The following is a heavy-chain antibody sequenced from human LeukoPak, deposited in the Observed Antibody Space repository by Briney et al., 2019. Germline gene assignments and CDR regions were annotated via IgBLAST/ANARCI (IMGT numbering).Heavy chain of an antibody. CDR2: FDPEDGET. CDR3: ATLLSQGHRGYWYFDL. V-gene: IGHV1-24*01. CDR1: GYTLTELS. J-gene: IGHJ2*01. Sequence: ASVKVSCKVSGYTLTELSMHWVRQAPGKGLEWMGGFDPEDGETIYAQKFQGRVTMTEDTSTDTAYMELSSLRSEDTAVYYCATLLSQGHRGYWYFDLWGRGTLVTVSS. D-gene: IGHD1-14*01.